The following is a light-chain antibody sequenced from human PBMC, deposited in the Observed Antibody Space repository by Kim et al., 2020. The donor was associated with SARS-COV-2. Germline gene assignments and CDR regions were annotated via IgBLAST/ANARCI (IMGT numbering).Light chain of an antibody. J-gene: IGLJ3*02. CDR3: NSRDSSGNLWV. CDR1: SLSSYY. V-gene: IGLV3-19*01. Sequence: LGQTVRITCQGDSLSSYYTSWYQQKPGQAPVLVIYGNNIRPSGIPDRFSGSSSGNTASLTITGAQAEDEADYYCNSRDSSGNLWVFGGGTKLTVL. CDR2: GNN.